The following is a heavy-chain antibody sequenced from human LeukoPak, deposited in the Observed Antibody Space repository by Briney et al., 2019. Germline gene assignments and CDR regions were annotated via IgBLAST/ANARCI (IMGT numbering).Heavy chain of an antibody. D-gene: IGHD2-21*02. Sequence: SATLSLTCAVSGGSISSSNRWSWVRQPPGKGLEWIGEIYHSGSTNYNPSLKSRVTISVDKSKNQFSLKLSSVTAADTAVYYCARASNLYLAYCGGDCYSYFDYWGQGTLVTVSS. CDR2: IYHSGST. CDR1: GGSISSSNR. CDR3: ARASNLYLAYCGGDCYSYFDY. J-gene: IGHJ4*02. V-gene: IGHV4-4*02.